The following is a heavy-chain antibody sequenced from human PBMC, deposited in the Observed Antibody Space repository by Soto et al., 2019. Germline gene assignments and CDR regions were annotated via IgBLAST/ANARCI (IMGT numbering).Heavy chain of an antibody. J-gene: IGHJ6*02. D-gene: IGHD2-2*01. CDR2: IIPIFGTA. V-gene: IGHV1-69*01. CDR1: GGTFSSYA. CDR3: ARPIVVVPAAADYYYGMDV. Sequence: QVQLVQSGAEVKKPGSSVKVSCKASGGTFSSYAISWVRQAPGQGLEWMGGIIPIFGTANYAQKFQGRVTITADESTSTAYMELSSLRSEDTAVDYCARPIVVVPAAADYYYGMDVWGQGTTVTVSS.